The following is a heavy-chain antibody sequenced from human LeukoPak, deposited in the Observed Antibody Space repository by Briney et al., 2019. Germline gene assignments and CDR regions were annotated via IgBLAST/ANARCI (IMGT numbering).Heavy chain of an antibody. CDR3: VRAAAYSSGWYGIFDF. V-gene: IGHV3-13*01. CDR1: GFTFSSND. Sequence: GGSLRLSCAVSGFTFSSNDMHWVRQAPGKGLEWVSGIGVAGDTYYTDSVKGRFTIARENARHSLYLQVNSLRAGDTAVYYCVRAAAYSSGWYGIFDFWGQGTLVSVSS. D-gene: IGHD6-19*01. CDR2: IGVAGDT. J-gene: IGHJ4*02.